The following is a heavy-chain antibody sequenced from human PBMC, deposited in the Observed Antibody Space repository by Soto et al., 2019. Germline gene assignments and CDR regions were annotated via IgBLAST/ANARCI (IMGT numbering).Heavy chain of an antibody. CDR2: IIPIFGTA. CDR1: GGTFSSYA. D-gene: IGHD3-10*01. V-gene: IGHV1-69*01. CDR3: ARDARIGRRRITLVRGVSITGYYGMDV. J-gene: IGHJ6*02. Sequence: QVQLVQSGAEVKKPGSSVKVSCKASGGTFSSYAISWVRQAPGQGLEWMGGIIPIFGTANYAQKFQGRVTITADESTSTAYRELSSLRSEDTDVYYCARDARIGRRRITLVRGVSITGYYGMDVWGQGTTVTVSS.